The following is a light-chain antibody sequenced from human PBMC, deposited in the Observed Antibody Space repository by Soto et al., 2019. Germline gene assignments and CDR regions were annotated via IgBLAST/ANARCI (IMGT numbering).Light chain of an antibody. J-gene: IGKJ1*01. Sequence: EIVLTQSPGTLSLSPGERATLSCRASQSVSSSYLAWYQQKPGLAPRLLIYGASTRATGIPARFSGSGSGTEFTLTISSLEPEDFAVYYCQQYGSLSWTFGQGTKVDIK. CDR3: QQYGSLSWT. V-gene: IGKV3-20*01. CDR1: QSVSSSY. CDR2: GAS.